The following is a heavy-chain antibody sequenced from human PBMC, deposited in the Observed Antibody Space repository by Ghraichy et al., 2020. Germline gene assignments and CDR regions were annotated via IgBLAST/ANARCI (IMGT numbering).Heavy chain of an antibody. V-gene: IGHV1-8*01. CDR3: ARSRPTWKSIFYSWLDP. CDR1: GYTFANYD. CDR2: MNPNSGNT. Sequence: ASVKVSCKASGYTFANYDINWVRQAAGQGLEWMGWMNPNSGNTGHAQKFQGRVTMTIDTSIGTAYMELSRLRSDDTAVYYCARSRPTWKSIFYSWLDPWGQGTLVTVYS. D-gene: IGHD3-3*02. J-gene: IGHJ5*02.